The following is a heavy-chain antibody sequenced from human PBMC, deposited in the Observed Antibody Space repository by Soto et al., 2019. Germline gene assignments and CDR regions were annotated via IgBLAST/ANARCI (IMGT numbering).Heavy chain of an antibody. D-gene: IGHD3-22*01. V-gene: IGHV1-8*01. Sequence: QVQLVQSGAEVKKPGASVKVSCKASGYTFTNYDINWVRQATGQGLEWMGWMTPNSGNTGYAQKFQGRVTMTRDTYKNTAYMELSSLKSEGTGAYYSARHPYDLGYFVSLRQGTPVTVSS. CDR3: ARHPYDLGYFVS. CDR1: GYTFTNYD. J-gene: IGHJ4*02. CDR2: MTPNSGNT.